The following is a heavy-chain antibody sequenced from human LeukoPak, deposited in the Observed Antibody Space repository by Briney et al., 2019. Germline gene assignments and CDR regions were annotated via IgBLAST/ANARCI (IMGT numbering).Heavy chain of an antibody. CDR3: AREGAQPLVPLDY. D-gene: IGHD6-6*01. V-gene: IGHV3-21*01. Sequence: NPGGSLRLSCAASGFTFSSYSMNWVRQAPGKGLEWVSSISSSSSYIYYADSVKGRFTISRDNAKNSLYLQMNSLRAEDTAVYYCAREGAQPLVPLDYWGQGTLVTVSS. CDR1: GFTFSSYS. J-gene: IGHJ4*02. CDR2: ISSSSSYI.